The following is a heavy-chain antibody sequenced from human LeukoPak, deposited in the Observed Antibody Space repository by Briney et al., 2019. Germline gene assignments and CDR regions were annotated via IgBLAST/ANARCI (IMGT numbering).Heavy chain of an antibody. Sequence: KPSETLSLTCAVYGGSFSGYYWSWIRQPPGKGLEWIGEINHSGSTNYNPSLKSRVTISVDTSKNQFSLKLSSVTAADTAVYYCARRFSGWYTFYFDYWGQGTLVTVSS. V-gene: IGHV4-34*01. CDR1: GGSFSGYY. CDR3: ARRFSGWYTFYFDY. J-gene: IGHJ4*02. D-gene: IGHD6-19*01. CDR2: INHSGST.